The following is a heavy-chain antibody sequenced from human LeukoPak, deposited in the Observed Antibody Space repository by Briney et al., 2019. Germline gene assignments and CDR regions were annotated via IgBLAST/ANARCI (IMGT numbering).Heavy chain of an antibody. CDR1: GYTFTSYY. V-gene: IGHV1-46*01. Sequence: ASVKVSCKASGYTFTSYYMHWVRQAPGQGLEWMGIINPSGGSASYAQKFQGRVTVTSDTSTSTVYMELSSLRSEDTAVYYCARDGSGSYHLDAFDIWGQGTMVTVSS. D-gene: IGHD1-26*01. J-gene: IGHJ3*02. CDR2: INPSGGSA. CDR3: ARDGSGSYHLDAFDI.